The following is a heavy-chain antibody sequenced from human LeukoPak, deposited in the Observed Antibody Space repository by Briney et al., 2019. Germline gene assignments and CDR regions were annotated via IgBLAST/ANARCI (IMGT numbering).Heavy chain of an antibody. V-gene: IGHV1-2*02. J-gene: IGHJ5*02. Sequence: ASVKVSCKASGYTFTGDQIYWLRQAPGQGLEWVGWIKPSSGDTLYEQKFQGRVTMTRDKSISSAYMELSSLRSDDTAVYYCARKSAGFLKAWGQGTLVTVFS. D-gene: IGHD2/OR15-2a*01. CDR1: GYTFTGDQ. CDR2: IKPSSGDT. CDR3: ARKSAGFLKA.